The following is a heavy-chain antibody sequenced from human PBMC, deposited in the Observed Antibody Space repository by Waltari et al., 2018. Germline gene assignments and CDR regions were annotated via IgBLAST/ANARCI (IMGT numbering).Heavy chain of an antibody. Sequence: QVHLQESGPGQMKPSETLSLTCDVSRGSIRSHYWSWIRRPPGKGLEWIGYIYYNGATNYNPSLMSRVTISVDTAKNQFSLKLSSVTAADTAVYYCARDRVVPADEPDYYGLDVWGQGTTVTVSS. CDR3: ARDRVVPADEPDYYGLDV. CDR1: RGSIRSHY. CDR2: IYYNGAT. V-gene: IGHV4-59*11. D-gene: IGHD2-2*01. J-gene: IGHJ6*02.